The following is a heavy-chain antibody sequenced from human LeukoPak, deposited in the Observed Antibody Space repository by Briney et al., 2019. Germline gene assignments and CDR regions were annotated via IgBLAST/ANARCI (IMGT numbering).Heavy chain of an antibody. CDR1: GYTFTGYY. D-gene: IGHD3-10*01. V-gene: IGHV1-8*02. CDR2: MNPNSGNT. CDR3: ARVPWGVEFDP. Sequence: ASVKVSCKASGYTFTGYYMHWVRQATGQGLEWMGWMNPNSGNTGYAQKFQGRVTMTRNTSISTAYMELSSLRSEDTAVYYCARVPWGVEFDPWGQGTLVAVSS. J-gene: IGHJ5*02.